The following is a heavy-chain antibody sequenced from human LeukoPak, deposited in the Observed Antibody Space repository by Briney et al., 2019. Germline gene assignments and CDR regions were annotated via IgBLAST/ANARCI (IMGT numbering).Heavy chain of an antibody. V-gene: IGHV3-23*01. J-gene: IGHJ6*02. CDR2: ISGSGGST. Sequence: GGSLRLSCAASGFTFSSSAMSWVRQAPGKGLEWVSVISGSGGSTYYADSVKGRFTISRDNAKNSLYLQMNSLRAEDTAVYYCARTDYGMDVWGQGTMVTVSS. CDR1: GFTFSSSA. CDR3: ARTDYGMDV.